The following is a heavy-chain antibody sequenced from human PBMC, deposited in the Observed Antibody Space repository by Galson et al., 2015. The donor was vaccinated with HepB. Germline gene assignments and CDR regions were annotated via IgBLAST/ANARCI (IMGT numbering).Heavy chain of an antibody. Sequence: LRLSCAASGFTFRSHWMHWVRQVPGKGLVWVSRINRDGSSTNYADSVKGRFTISRDNAKNTLYLQMSSLRAEDTAVYYCGRGIEVVPDASGMDVWGQGTTVTVSS. V-gene: IGHV3-74*01. CDR3: GRGIEVVPDASGMDV. CDR1: GFTFRSHW. J-gene: IGHJ6*02. D-gene: IGHD2-2*01. CDR2: INRDGSST.